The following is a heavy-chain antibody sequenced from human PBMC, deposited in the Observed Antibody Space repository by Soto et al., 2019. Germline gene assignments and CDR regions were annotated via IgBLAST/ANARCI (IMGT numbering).Heavy chain of an antibody. D-gene: IGHD6-13*01. CDR1: GFTFISYG. J-gene: IGHJ5*02. Sequence: EMQLLESGGGLVQPGGSLRLSCAACGFTFISYGMTWVRQAPGKGLECVSGITTTGRNTYYSESLKGRFTISRDNSNNVVYLQMNSLRAEDTAVYYYARGAAAAGTDWFDAWGQGTLVIVSS. CDR3: ARGAAAAGTDWFDA. CDR2: ITTTGRNT. V-gene: IGHV3-23*01.